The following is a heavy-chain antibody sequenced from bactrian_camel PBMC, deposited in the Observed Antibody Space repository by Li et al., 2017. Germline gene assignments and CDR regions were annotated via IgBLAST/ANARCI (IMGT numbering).Heavy chain of an antibody. V-gene: IGHV3S1*01. Sequence: HVQLVESGGGSVQAGGSLQLSCAASGYPPHSSICMAWFRQVAGKEREGVAAMNTGSGSTYYADSVKDRVTTSRDNVKNTVYLQMNRLQIEDTAVYYCTKDACYLDWGQGTQVTVS. CDR3: TKDACYLD. CDR2: MNTGSGST. D-gene: IGHD1*01. CDR1: GYPPHSSIC. J-gene: IGHJ4*01.